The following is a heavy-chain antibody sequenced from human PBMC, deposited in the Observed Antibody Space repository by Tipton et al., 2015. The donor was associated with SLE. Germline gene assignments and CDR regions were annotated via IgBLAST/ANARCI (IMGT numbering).Heavy chain of an antibody. CDR1: GGSISSSSYY. CDR2: IYYSGST. V-gene: IGHV4-39*07. J-gene: IGHJ4*02. D-gene: IGHD6-13*01. CDR3: ARGGSTALYHFDS. Sequence: TLSLTCTVSGGSISSSSYYWGWIRQPPGKGLEWIGSIYYSGSTYYNPSLKSRITMSVDTSKNHFSLKLNSVAAADTAVYYCARGGSTALYHFDSWGQGTLVTVSS.